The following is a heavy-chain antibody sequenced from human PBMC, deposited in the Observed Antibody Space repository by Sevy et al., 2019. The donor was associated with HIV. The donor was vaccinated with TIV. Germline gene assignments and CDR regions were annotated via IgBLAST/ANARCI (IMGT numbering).Heavy chain of an antibody. D-gene: IGHD2-21*02. CDR1: GGTFNSYA. J-gene: IGHJ6*03. CDR2: IVPLYYIT. V-gene: IGHV1-69*10. Sequence: ASVKVSCRAPGGTFNSYAISWVRQAPGQGLEWVGGIVPLYYITTYAQKFQGRVTITADISTSTAYMELSSLRSDDTAVYFCAREVTGDRYYYMDLWGQGTTVTVSS. CDR3: AREVTGDRYYYMDL.